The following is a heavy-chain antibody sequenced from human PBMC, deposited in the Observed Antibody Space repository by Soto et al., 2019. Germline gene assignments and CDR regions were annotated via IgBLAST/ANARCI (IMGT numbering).Heavy chain of an antibody. CDR1: GFSFSSYG. J-gene: IGHJ4*02. D-gene: IGHD1-1*01. CDR3: AGASGWKFDY. Sequence: EVQLVESGGGLVQPGGSLRLSCAASGFSFSSYGMHWVRQAPGTGLVWVSRVDADGSGTTYAASVKGRFSISRDNAKNTVPLQMNNLRAEDTAVYYCAGASGWKFDYWGLGVVVTVSS. V-gene: IGHV3-74*01. CDR2: VDADGSGT.